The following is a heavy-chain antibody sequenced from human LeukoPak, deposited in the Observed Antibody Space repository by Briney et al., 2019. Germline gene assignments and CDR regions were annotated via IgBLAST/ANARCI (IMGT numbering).Heavy chain of an antibody. CDR2: IKTKIEGATT. V-gene: IGHV3-15*01. CDR1: GFTFSNAW. CDR3: TIDSNSGWTGY. J-gene: IGHJ4*02. Sequence: GGSLTLSCAASGFTFSNAWMSWVRQAPGKGLEWVGRIKTKIEGATTDYAAPVKGRFTISRDDSNNTVYLQMNSLKTEDTAVYYCTIDSNSGWTGYWGQGTLVTVSS. D-gene: IGHD6-19*01.